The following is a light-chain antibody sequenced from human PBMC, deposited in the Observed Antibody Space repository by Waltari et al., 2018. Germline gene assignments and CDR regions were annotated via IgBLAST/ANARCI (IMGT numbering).Light chain of an antibody. V-gene: IGKV1-39*01. CDR2: AAS. CDR3: QQSYSGPIT. CDR1: QTPSIY. Sequence: DIQLTQSPSSLSASVGDRVSITCRASQTPSIYLNWYQHKPGKAPKLLIYAASNLQSGVPSRFSGSGSGTDFTLTISSLQPEDFATYYCQQSYSGPITFGQGTRLEIK. J-gene: IGKJ5*01.